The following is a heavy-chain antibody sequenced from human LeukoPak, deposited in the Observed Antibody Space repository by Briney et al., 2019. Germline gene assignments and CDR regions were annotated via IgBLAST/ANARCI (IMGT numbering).Heavy chain of an antibody. CDR2: ISYDGSNK. V-gene: IGHV3-30*04. CDR3: ARAAKWSQNIAVVPAAPTDV. D-gene: IGHD2-2*01. J-gene: IGHJ6*04. Sequence: PGASLRLSCAASGFTFGTYAMPWVRQAPGKGLEWVAIISYDGSNKYYADSVKGRFTISRDNSKNALYPQMDSLRAEDTAVYYCARAAKWSQNIAVVPAAPTDVWGKGTTVTVSS. CDR1: GFTFGTYA.